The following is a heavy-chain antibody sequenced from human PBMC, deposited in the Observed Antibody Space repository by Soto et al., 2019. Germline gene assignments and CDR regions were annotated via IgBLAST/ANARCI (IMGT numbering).Heavy chain of an antibody. CDR3: TTAYYGDYGTDL. CDR2: IKSKTDGGTT. D-gene: IGHD4-17*01. J-gene: IGHJ2*01. CDR1: GFTFSNAW. Sequence: EVQLVESGGGLVKPGGSLRLSCAASGFTFSNAWMSWVRQAPGKGLEWVGRIKSKTDGGTTDYAAPVKGRFTISRDDSKNTLHLQMNSLKTEDTAVYYCTTAYYGDYGTDLWGRGTLVTVSS. V-gene: IGHV3-15*01.